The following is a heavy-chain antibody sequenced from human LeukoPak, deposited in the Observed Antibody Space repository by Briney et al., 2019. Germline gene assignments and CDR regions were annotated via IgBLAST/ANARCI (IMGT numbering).Heavy chain of an antibody. Sequence: PGGSLRLSCAASGFTFSSYSMNWVRQAPGKGLEWVSSIGSSSSYIYYADSVKGRFTISRDNAKNSLYLQMNSLRAEDTAVYYCARESDSSGYFSYYMDVWGKGTTVTVSS. J-gene: IGHJ6*03. CDR2: IGSSSSYI. CDR1: GFTFSSYS. CDR3: ARESDSSGYFSYYMDV. V-gene: IGHV3-21*01. D-gene: IGHD3-22*01.